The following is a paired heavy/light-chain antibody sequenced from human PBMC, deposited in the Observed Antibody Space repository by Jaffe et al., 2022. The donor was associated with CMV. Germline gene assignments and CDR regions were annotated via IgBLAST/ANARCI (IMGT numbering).Heavy chain of an antibody. CDR3: ARHQASVYGLGQFDY. D-gene: IGHD3-10*01. CDR2: IYYSGTT. V-gene: IGHV4-59*08. CDR1: GGSISGYY. J-gene: IGHJ4*02. Sequence: QVQLQESGPGLVKPSETLSLTCTVSGGSISGYYWSWIRQPPGKGLEWIGYIYYSGTTKYNPSLKSRVTISVDTSKNQFSLKLSSVTAADTAVYYCARHQASVYGLGQFDYWGQGSLVTVSP.
Light chain of an antibody. CDR1: QSVSSSY. CDR2: GAS. Sequence: EIVLTQSPGTLSLSPGERATLSCRASQSVSSSYLAWYQQKPGQAPRLLFYGASSRATGIPDRFSGSGSGTDFTLTISRLEPEDFAVYYCQQYGSSPLTFGGGTKVEIK. J-gene: IGKJ4*01. CDR3: QQYGSSPLT. V-gene: IGKV3-20*01.